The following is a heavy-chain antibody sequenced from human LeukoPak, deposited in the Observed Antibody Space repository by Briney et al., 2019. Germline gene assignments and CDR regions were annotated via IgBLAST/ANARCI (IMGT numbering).Heavy chain of an antibody. D-gene: IGHD3-16*01. CDR1: GGSISSGGYY. CDR3: AGERVGEWLQPEYYFDY. Sequence: SETLSLTCTVSGGSISSGGYYWSWLRQHPGKGLEWIGYIYYSGSTYYNPSLKSRVTISVDTSKNQFSLKLSSVTAADTAVYYCAGERVGEWLQPEYYFDYWGQGTLVTVSS. V-gene: IGHV4-31*03. J-gene: IGHJ4*02. CDR2: IYYSGST.